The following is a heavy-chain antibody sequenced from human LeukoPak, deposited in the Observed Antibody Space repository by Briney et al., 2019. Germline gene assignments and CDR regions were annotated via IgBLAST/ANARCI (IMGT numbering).Heavy chain of an antibody. CDR2: ISSSSSYI. D-gene: IGHD1-1*01. V-gene: IGHV3-21*01. CDR3: ASGIRERGFDS. J-gene: IGHJ4*02. Sequence: KPGGSLRLSCAASGFTFSSYSMNWVRQAPGKGLEWVSSISSSSSYIYYADSVRGRFTISRDSAKSSLFLQMNSLKAEDTALYFCASGIRERGFDSWGQGTLVTVSS. CDR1: GFTFSSYS.